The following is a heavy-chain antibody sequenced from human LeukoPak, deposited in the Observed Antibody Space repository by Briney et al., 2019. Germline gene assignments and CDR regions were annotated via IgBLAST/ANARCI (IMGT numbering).Heavy chain of an antibody. D-gene: IGHD1-26*01. V-gene: IGHV3-30*18. J-gene: IGHJ4*02. CDR2: ISYDGSNK. CDR3: AKDRNQAGSLDY. Sequence: GGSLILSCAASGFTFSSYGMHWVRQAPGKGLEWVAVISYDGSNKYYADSVKGRFTISRDNSKNTLYLQMNSLRAEDTAVYYCAKDRNQAGSLDYWGQGTLVTVSS. CDR1: GFTFSSYG.